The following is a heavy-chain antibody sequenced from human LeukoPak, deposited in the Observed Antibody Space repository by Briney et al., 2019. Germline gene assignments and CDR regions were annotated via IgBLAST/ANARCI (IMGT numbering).Heavy chain of an antibody. J-gene: IGHJ3*02. D-gene: IGHD6-19*01. CDR3: AKTKAKSGLGDAFDI. Sequence: QSGGSLRLSCTASGFTFSSYAMSWVRQAPGKGLEWVSAISGSGGSTYYADSVKGRFTISRDNSKNTLYLQMNSLRAEDTAVYYCAKTKAKSGLGDAFDIWGQGTMVTVSS. CDR1: GFTFSSYA. CDR2: ISGSGGST. V-gene: IGHV3-23*01.